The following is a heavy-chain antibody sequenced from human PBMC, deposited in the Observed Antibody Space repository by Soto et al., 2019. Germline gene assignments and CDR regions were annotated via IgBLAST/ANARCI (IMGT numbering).Heavy chain of an antibody. CDR3: ARHRGYYDILTGYYTELNFDY. J-gene: IGHJ4*02. D-gene: IGHD3-9*01. CDR2: IYYSGTT. Sequence: SETLSLTCTVSGGSISSSSYYWGWIRRPPGKGLVWIGSIYYSGTTYYNPSLKSRVTISVDTSKNQFSLKLSSVTAADTAVYYCARHRGYYDILTGYYTELNFDYWGQGTLVTVSS. V-gene: IGHV4-39*01. CDR1: GGSISSSSYY.